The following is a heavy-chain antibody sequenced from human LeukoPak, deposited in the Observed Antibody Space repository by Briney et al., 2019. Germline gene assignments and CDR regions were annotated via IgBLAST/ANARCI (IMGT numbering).Heavy chain of an antibody. CDR3: ARFGSYYY. D-gene: IGHD3-10*01. CDR2: IIPIFGTA. V-gene: IGHV1-69*13. J-gene: IGHJ4*02. CDR1: GGNFSSYA. Sequence: AASVKVSCKASGGNFSSYAISWVRQAPGQGLEWMGGIIPIFGTANYAQKFQGRVTITADESTSTAYMELSSLRSEDTAVYYCARFGSYYYWGQGTLVTVSS.